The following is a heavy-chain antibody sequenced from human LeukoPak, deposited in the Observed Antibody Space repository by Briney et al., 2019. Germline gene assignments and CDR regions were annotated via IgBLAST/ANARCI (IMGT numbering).Heavy chain of an antibody. D-gene: IGHD2-2*01. V-gene: IGHV3-48*04. J-gene: IGHJ4*02. CDR3: VRAFAPRDCYGSSCPFDY. CDR1: GFTFSTYS. CDR2: IISGSNTI. Sequence: PGGSLRLSCAASGFTFSTYSMNWVRQAPGMGLEWVSYIISGSNTIYYSDSVKGRFTISRDNARNSLYLQMNSLRAEDTAVYYCVRAFAPRDCYGSSCPFDYWGQGTLVTVSS.